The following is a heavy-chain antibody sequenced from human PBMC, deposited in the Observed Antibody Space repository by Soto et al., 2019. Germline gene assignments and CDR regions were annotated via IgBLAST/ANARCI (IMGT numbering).Heavy chain of an antibody. J-gene: IGHJ4*02. Sequence: SETLSLTCTVSGGSISSYYWSCIRQPSGKGLEWIVRIYTSGSTNYNPSLKSRVTMSVDTSKNHFSLTLSSVTAADRAVYYCPRDRDDGYSSGWLEYWGQGT. CDR3: PRDRDDGYSSGWLEY. CDR1: GGSISSYY. V-gene: IGHV4-4*07. D-gene: IGHD6-19*01. CDR2: IYTSGST.